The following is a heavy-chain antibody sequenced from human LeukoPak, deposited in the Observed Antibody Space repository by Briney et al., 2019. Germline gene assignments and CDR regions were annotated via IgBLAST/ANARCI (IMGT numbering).Heavy chain of an antibody. CDR3: ARDYRSGGYYPNWFDP. D-gene: IGHD3-22*01. CDR2: ISSSGSTI. J-gene: IGHJ5*02. Sequence: GGSLRLSCAAPGFTFSDYYMSWIRQAPGKGLEWVSYISSSGSTIYYADSVKGRFTISRDNAKNSLYLQMNSLRAEDTAVYYCARDYRSGGYYPNWFDPWGQGTLVTVSS. V-gene: IGHV3-11*01. CDR1: GFTFSDYY.